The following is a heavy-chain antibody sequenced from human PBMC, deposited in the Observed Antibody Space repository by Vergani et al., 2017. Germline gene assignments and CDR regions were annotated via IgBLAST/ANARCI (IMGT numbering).Heavy chain of an antibody. V-gene: IGHV1-18*01. Sequence: QVQLVQSGAEVKKPGASVKVSCKASGYIFTNYGISWVRQAPGQGLEWLGWISVYNGKTNYVQKLQGRVTMTTDTTTASAYMELRSLRSDDTAVYYCARGGGDCSGGSCYFLDYWGQGTLVTVSS. J-gene: IGHJ4*02. CDR2: ISVYNGKT. D-gene: IGHD2-15*01. CDR3: ARGGGDCSGGSCYFLDY. CDR1: GYIFTNYG.